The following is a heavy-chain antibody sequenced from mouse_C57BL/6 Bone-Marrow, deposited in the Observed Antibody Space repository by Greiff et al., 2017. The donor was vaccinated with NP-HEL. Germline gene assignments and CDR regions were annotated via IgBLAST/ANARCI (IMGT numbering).Heavy chain of an antibody. J-gene: IGHJ4*01. CDR3: TGYYGSSYRGDRDYYAMDY. CDR2: IRLKSDNYAT. D-gene: IGHD1-1*01. Sequence: EVKVEESGGGLVQPGGSMKLSCVASGFTFSNYWMNWVRQSPEKGLEWVAQIRLKSDNYATHYAESVKGRFTISRDDSKSSVYLQMNNLRAEDTGIYYCTGYYGSSYRGDRDYYAMDYWGQGTSVTVSS. V-gene: IGHV6-3*01. CDR1: GFTFSNYW.